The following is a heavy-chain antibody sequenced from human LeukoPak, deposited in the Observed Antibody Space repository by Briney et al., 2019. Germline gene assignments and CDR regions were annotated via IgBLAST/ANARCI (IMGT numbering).Heavy chain of an antibody. V-gene: IGHV4-59*01. CDR2: AHYIGSP. CDR1: NVSISSYS. CDR3: ARATGSYSYMDV. D-gene: IGHD1-26*01. J-gene: IGHJ6*03. Sequence: SETPSLTCTVSNVSISSYSRTWIRQPPGKGLEWIGFAHYIGSPNYNPSLKSRVTISVDTSKNQCSLRLSSVTAADTAVYYCARATGSYSYMDVWGIGTTVTVSS.